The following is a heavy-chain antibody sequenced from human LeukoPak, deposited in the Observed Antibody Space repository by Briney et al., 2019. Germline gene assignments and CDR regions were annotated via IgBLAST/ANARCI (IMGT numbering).Heavy chain of an antibody. CDR2: IFASGSTT. D-gene: IGHD6-19*01. CDR3: AKFARRAVAEYYFDY. Sequence: GGSLRLSCAASGFTFSGYAMNWVRQAPGKGLEWVSLIFASGSTTKYADSVKGRFTISRDNSKNTLYLQMNSLRAEDTAVYYCAKFARRAVAEYYFDYWGQGTLVTVSS. J-gene: IGHJ4*02. V-gene: IGHV3-23*05. CDR1: GFTFSGYA.